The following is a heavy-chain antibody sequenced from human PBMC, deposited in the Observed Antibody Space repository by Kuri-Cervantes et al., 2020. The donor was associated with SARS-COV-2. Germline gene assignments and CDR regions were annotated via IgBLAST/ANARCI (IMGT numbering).Heavy chain of an antibody. CDR2: ISAYNGNT. D-gene: IGHD3-3*01. V-gene: IGHV1-18*01. J-gene: IGHJ6*02. Sequence: ASVKVSCKASGYTFTSYGNSWVRQAPGQGLEWMGWISAYNGNTNYAQKLQGRVTITADKSTSTAYMELSSLRSEDTAVYYCALNARRSFWSGYTWPSESYYYYGMDVWGQGTTVTVSS. CDR1: GYTFTSYG. CDR3: ALNARRSFWSGYTWPSESYYYYGMDV.